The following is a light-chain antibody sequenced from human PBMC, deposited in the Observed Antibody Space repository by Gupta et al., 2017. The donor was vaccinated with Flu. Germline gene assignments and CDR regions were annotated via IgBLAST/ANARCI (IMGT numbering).Light chain of an antibody. J-gene: IGKJ4*01. CDR3: RQTYTSSPNT. CDR2: AAS. CDR1: QSISSY. Sequence: SSLSASVGDRVIITCRASQSISSYLNWYKQKPGKAPKLLIYAASSWQSGVPSRFSGSGYGKDLTLTISSRQQEDFAAYFCRQTYTSSPNTFGRGTMVEIK. V-gene: IGKV1-39*01.